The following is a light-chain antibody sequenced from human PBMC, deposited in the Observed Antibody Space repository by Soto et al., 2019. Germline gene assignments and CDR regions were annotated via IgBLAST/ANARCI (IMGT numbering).Light chain of an antibody. CDR2: AAS. V-gene: IGKV1-6*01. CDR3: LLDYAYFWA. J-gene: IGKJ1*01. Sequence: AIQVTQSQSSLSASVGDRVTITCRTSQGISSALGWYQQKPGKVPKLLIYAASTLQSGVPSRFSGSGSGRDFTLTIISLQPEDFATYYCLLDYAYFWAFGQGTKVEIK. CDR1: QGISSA.